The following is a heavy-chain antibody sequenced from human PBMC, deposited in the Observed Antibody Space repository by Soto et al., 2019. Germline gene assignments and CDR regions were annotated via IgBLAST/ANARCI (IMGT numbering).Heavy chain of an antibody. Sequence: GGSLILSCAASGFPFSSYIMNWVRQAPGKGLEWVSSISSSSYIYYADSVKGRFTISRDNAKNSLYLQMNSLRAEDTAVYYCARNYCSGGSCYDAFDIWGQGTMVTVSS. D-gene: IGHD2-15*01. CDR1: GFPFSSYI. V-gene: IGHV3-21*01. J-gene: IGHJ3*02. CDR3: ARNYCSGGSCYDAFDI. CDR2: ISSSSYI.